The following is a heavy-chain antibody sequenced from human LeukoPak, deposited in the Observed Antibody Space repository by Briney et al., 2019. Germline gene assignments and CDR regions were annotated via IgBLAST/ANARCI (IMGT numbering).Heavy chain of an antibody. CDR2: VSSSSNYI. V-gene: IGHV3-21*01. CDR1: GFTFSSHS. J-gene: IGHJ4*02. CDR3: ARDEGVSFDY. Sequence: GGSLRLSCAASGFTFSSHSMSWVRQAPGKGLEWVSSVSSSSNYIYYADSAKGRFTISRDNAKNSLYLQMNSLRAEDTAVYYCARDEGVSFDYWGQGTLVTVSS.